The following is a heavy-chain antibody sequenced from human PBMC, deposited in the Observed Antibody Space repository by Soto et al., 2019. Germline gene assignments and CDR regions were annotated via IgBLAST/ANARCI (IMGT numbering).Heavy chain of an antibody. Sequence: GGSLRLSCAASGFTFSHYYMSWIRQAPGKGLEWVSYISSSGSTIYYADSVKGRFTISRDNAKNSLYLQMNSLRAEDTAVYYCASERSKFYNWLDPWGQGTLVTVSS. J-gene: IGHJ5*02. CDR3: ASERSKFYNWLDP. V-gene: IGHV3-11*01. CDR2: ISSSGSTI. CDR1: GFTFSHYY.